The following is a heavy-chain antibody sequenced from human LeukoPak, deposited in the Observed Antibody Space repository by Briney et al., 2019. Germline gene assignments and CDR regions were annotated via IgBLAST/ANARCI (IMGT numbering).Heavy chain of an antibody. V-gene: IGHV3-30-3*02. D-gene: IGHD4-17*01. CDR1: GFTFSSYA. CDR3: AKPKDYGDYKDAFDI. J-gene: IGHJ3*02. CDR2: ISYDGSNK. Sequence: GGSLRLSCAASGFTFSSYAMHWVRQAPGKGLEWVAVISYDGSNKYYADSVKGRFTISRDNSKNTLYLQLNSLRAEDTAVYYCAKPKDYGDYKDAFDIWGQGTMVTVSS.